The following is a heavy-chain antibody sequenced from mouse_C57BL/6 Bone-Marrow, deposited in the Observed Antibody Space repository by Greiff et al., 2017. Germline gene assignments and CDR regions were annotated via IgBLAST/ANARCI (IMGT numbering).Heavy chain of an antibody. CDR2: IYPRSGNT. D-gene: IGHD1-1*01. Sequence: QVQLKQSGAELARPGASVKLSCKASGYTFTSYGISWVKQRTGQGLEWIGEIYPRSGNTYYNEKFKGKATLTADKSSSTAYMELRSLTSEDSAVYFCARVVRRYFDYWGQGTSVTVSS. CDR1: GYTFTSYG. V-gene: IGHV1-81*01. CDR3: ARVVRRYFDY. J-gene: IGHJ4*01.